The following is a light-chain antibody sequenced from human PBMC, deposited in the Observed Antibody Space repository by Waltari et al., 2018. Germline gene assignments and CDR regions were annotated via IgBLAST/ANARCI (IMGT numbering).Light chain of an antibody. V-gene: IGLV1-44*01. Sequence: SVLTQPPPASGTPGQRITISCSGPMPKLEGDFRSWLQPLPGRAPTLLIYNNNQRPAGVPSRFSASKSGTSASLAISGLQSEDEADYYCAAWADSLSGYVFGTGTKVTVL. CDR1: MPKLEGDF. CDR2: NNN. CDR3: AAWADSLSGYV. J-gene: IGLJ1*01.